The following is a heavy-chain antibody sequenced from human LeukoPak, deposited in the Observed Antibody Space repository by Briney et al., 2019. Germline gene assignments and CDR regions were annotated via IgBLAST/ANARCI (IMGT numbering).Heavy chain of an antibody. J-gene: IGHJ6*03. Sequence: SETLSLTCAVYGGSFSGYYWSWIRQPPGKGLEWIGEINHSGSTNYNPSLKSRVTISVDTSKNQFSLKLSSVTAADTAVYYCAREAGLVIHYCYMDVWGKGTTVTVSS. CDR2: INHSGST. CDR1: GGSFSGYY. D-gene: IGHD6-19*01. V-gene: IGHV4-34*01. CDR3: AREAGLVIHYCYMDV.